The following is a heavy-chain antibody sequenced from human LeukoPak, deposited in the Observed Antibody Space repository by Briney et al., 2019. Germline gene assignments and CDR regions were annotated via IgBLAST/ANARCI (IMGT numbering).Heavy chain of an antibody. CDR2: IYYSGST. J-gene: IGHJ4*02. V-gene: IGHV4-59*01. CDR1: GGSISSYC. CDR3: ARDRGFVRFDY. Sequence: SETLSLTCTVSGGSISSYCWSWIRQPPGKGLEWIGYIYYSGSTNYNPSLKSRVTISVDTSKNQFSLKLSSVTAADTAVYYCARDRGFVRFDYWGQGTLVTVSS. D-gene: IGHD3-10*01.